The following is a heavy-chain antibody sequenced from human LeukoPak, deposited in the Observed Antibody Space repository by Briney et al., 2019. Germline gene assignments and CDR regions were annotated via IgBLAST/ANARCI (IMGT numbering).Heavy chain of an antibody. CDR3: ARTRYSSGWSYYFDY. CDR1: GGSISSYY. CDR2: IYTSGST. V-gene: IGHV4-4*07. J-gene: IGHJ4*02. D-gene: IGHD6-19*01. Sequence: SEILSLTCTVSGGSISSYYWSWIRQPAGKGLEWIGRIYTSGSTNYNPSLKSRVTMSVDTSKNQFSLKLSSVTAADTAVYYCARTRYSSGWSYYFDYWGQGTLVTVSS.